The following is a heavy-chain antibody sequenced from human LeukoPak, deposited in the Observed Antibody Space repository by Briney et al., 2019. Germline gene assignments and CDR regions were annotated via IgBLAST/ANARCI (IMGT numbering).Heavy chain of an antibody. CDR3: ARSNS. J-gene: IGHJ4*02. CDR1: GGSFSGYY. Sequence: KTSETLSLTCAVYGGSFSGYYWSWIRQPPGKGLEWIGEINHSGSTNYNPSLKSRVAISVDTSKNQFSLKLSSVTAADTAVYYCARSNSWGQGTLVTVSS. CDR2: INHSGST. V-gene: IGHV4-34*01.